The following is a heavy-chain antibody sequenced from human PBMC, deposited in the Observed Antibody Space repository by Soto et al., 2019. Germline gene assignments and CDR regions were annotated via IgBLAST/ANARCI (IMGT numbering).Heavy chain of an antibody. V-gene: IGHV3-23*01. CDR1: GFTFSSYA. CDR2: ISGSGGST. D-gene: IGHD6-25*01. Sequence: EVQLLESGGGLVQPGGSLRLSCAASGFTFSSYAMSWVRQAPGKGLEWVSAISGSGGSTYYADSVKGRFTISRDNSKNTLYMQRNSLRAEDTAVYYSATDFLGYSSALNYYGMDVWGQGTTVTVSS. J-gene: IGHJ6*02. CDR3: ATDFLGYSSALNYYGMDV.